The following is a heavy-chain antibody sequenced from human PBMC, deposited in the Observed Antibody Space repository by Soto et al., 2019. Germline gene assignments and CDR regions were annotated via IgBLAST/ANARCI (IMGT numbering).Heavy chain of an antibody. D-gene: IGHD6-13*01. V-gene: IGHV3-30-3*01. CDR1: GFTFSSYA. CDR3: ARDGYSSSWYADY. Sequence: QVQLVESGGGVVQPGRSLRPSCAASGFTFSSYAMHWVRQAPGKGLEWVAVISYDGSNKYYADSVKGRFTISRDNSKNTLYLQMNSLRAEDTAVYYCARDGYSSSWYADYWGQGTLVTVSS. CDR2: ISYDGSNK. J-gene: IGHJ4*02.